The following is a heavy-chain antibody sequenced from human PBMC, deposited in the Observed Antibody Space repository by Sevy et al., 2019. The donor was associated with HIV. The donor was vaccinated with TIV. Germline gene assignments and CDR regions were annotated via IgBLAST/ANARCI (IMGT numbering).Heavy chain of an antibody. CDR1: GFTFSSYS. Sequence: GGCLRLSCAASGFTFSSYSMNWVRQPPGKGLEWVSYISGSSSTIYYADSVKGRFTISRDNAKNSLYLQMNSLRADDTAVYYFARDPIAVAGTLNYFDYWGQGTLVTVSS. V-gene: IGHV3-48*01. J-gene: IGHJ4*02. CDR2: ISGSSSTI. CDR3: ARDPIAVAGTLNYFDY. D-gene: IGHD6-19*01.